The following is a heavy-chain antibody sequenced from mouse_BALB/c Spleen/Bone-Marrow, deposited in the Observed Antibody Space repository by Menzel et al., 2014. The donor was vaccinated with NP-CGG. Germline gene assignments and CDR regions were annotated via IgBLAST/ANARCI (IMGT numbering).Heavy chain of an antibody. CDR3: ARDYGPNFDY. D-gene: IGHD1-2*01. CDR1: GYSFTGYT. Sequence: EVQLQESGPELVKPGASIKISCKASGYSFTGYTMNWVKQSHGMNLEWIGLINPYNGGTSYNQKFKGKATLTVDKSSSTAYMELLSLTSEDSAVYYCARDYGPNFDYWGQGTTLTVSS. V-gene: IGHV1-18*01. J-gene: IGHJ2*01. CDR2: INPYNGGT.